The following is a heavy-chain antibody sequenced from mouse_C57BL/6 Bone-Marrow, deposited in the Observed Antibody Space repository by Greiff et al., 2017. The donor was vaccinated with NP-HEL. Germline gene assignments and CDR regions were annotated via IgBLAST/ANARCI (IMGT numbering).Heavy chain of an antibody. D-gene: IGHD2-10*01. CDR3: AIPYYGNWLAY. CDR1: GYTFTSYW. Sequence: QVQLKQPGAELVKPGASVKVSCKASGYTFTSYWMHWVKQRPGQGLEWIGRIHPSDSDTNSNQKFKGKATLTVDKSSSTAYMQLSSLTSEDAAVYYGAIPYYGNWLAYWGQGTLVTVSA. V-gene: IGHV1-74*01. J-gene: IGHJ3*01. CDR2: IHPSDSDT.